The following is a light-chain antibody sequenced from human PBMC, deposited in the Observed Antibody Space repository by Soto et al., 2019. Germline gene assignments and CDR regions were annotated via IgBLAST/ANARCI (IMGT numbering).Light chain of an antibody. V-gene: IGKV3-20*01. J-gene: IGKJ1*01. CDR2: GAS. CDR3: QQYGSPRT. Sequence: EIVLTQSPGTLSLSPGERATLSCRASQSVSSSYLAWYQQKPGQAPRLLIYGASSSATGIPDRFSGSGSGTDFTHVISRLEPDDFAVYYCQQYGSPRTFGQGTKVEIE. CDR1: QSVSSSY.